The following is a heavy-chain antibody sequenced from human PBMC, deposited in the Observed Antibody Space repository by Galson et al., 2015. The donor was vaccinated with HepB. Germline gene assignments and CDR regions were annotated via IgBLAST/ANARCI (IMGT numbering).Heavy chain of an antibody. J-gene: IGHJ4*02. CDR1: GFTFSSYG. CDR2: ISGSGGST. CDR3: AKADPSNNYFDY. Sequence: SLRLSCAASGFTFSSYGMSWVRQAPGKGLEWVSAISGSGGSTYYADSVKGRFTISRDNSKNTLYLQMNSLRAEDTAVYYCAKADPSNNYFDYWGQGTLVTVSS. V-gene: IGHV3-23*01. D-gene: IGHD2-8*01.